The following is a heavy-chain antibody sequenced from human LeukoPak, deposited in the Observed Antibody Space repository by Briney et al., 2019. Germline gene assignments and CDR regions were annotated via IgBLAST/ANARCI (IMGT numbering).Heavy chain of an antibody. CDR1: GGSTSSYY. CDR3: ARHRGVGSGSYYFDY. V-gene: IGHV4-59*08. Sequence: PAETLSLTCTVSGGSTSSYYWSWIRQPPGKGLEWIGYISYSGSTNYNPSLKSRVAISVDTFKNQFSLKLSSVTAADTAVYYCARHRGVGSGSYYFDYWGQGTLATVSS. J-gene: IGHJ4*02. CDR2: ISYSGST. D-gene: IGHD6-19*01.